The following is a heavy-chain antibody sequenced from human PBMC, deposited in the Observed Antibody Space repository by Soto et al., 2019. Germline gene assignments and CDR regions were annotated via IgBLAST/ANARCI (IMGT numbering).Heavy chain of an antibody. J-gene: IGHJ4*02. Sequence: EVQLVESGGGLVQPGGSLRLSCAASGFTFSSYWMSWVRQAPGKGLEWVGRIRNRGQSHIADYAASVKGRFTMSRDDSENSLHLQMNSLKTEDTAVYYCARDTHTALDYWGQGTLVTVSS. CDR2: IRNRGQSHIA. CDR1: GFTFSSYW. D-gene: IGHD2-2*02. CDR3: ARDTHTALDY. V-gene: IGHV3-72*01.